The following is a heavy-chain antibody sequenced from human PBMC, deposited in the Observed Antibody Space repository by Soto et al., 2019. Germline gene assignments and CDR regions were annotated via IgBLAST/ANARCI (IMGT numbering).Heavy chain of an antibody. CDR1: GYTFTGYY. CDR3: ARERPYGAGSSGDYYYGMDG. Sequence: ASVKVSCKASGYTFTGYYMHWVRQAPGQGLEWMGWINPNSGGTNYAQKFQGWVTMTRDTSISTAYMELSRLRSDDTAVYYCARERPYGAGSSGDYYYGMDGWGQGTTVPVSS. CDR2: INPNSGGT. D-gene: IGHD3-10*01. J-gene: IGHJ6*02. V-gene: IGHV1-2*04.